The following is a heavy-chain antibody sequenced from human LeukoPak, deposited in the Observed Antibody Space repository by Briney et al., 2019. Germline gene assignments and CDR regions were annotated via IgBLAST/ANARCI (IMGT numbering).Heavy chain of an antibody. Sequence: GGSLRLSCAASGFIVSSNYMSWVRQAPGKELEWVSIIYSGGNTYYADSVKGRFTISRDNSKNTLYVQMNSLRAEDTAVYYCARAGSGSYYPNVYYYYGMDVWGQGTTVTVSS. D-gene: IGHD3-10*01. CDR1: GFIVSSNY. J-gene: IGHJ6*02. CDR3: ARAGSGSYYPNVYYYYGMDV. CDR2: IYSGGNT. V-gene: IGHV3-66*01.